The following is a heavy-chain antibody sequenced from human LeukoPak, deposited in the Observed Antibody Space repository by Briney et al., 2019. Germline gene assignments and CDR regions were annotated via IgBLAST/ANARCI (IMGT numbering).Heavy chain of an antibody. CDR3: AGNYYDSSGPFS. Sequence: KPSETLSLTCAVYGGSFSGYYWSWIRQPPGKGLEWIGEINHSGSTNYNPSLKSRVTISVDTSKNQFSLKLSSVTAADTAVYYCAGNYYDSSGPFSWSQGTLVTVSS. D-gene: IGHD3-22*01. CDR2: INHSGST. J-gene: IGHJ4*02. V-gene: IGHV4-34*01. CDR1: GGSFSGYY.